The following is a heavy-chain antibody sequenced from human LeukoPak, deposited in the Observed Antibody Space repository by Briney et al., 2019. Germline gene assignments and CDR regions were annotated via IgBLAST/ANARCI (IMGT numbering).Heavy chain of an antibody. V-gene: IGHV3-30*18. CDR2: ISYDGSNK. D-gene: IGHD2-15*01. CDR1: GFTFSSYG. CDR3: AKVKDIVVVVAAPWGMDV. Sequence: PGGSLRLSCAASGFTFSSYGMHWVRQAPGKGLEWVAVISYDGSNKYYADSVKGRFTISRDNSKNTLYLQMNSLRAEDTAVYYCAKVKDIVVVVAAPWGMDVWGQGTTVTVSS. J-gene: IGHJ6*02.